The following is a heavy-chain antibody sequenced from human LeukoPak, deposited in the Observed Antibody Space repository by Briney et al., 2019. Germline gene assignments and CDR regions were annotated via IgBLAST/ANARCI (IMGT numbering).Heavy chain of an antibody. D-gene: IGHD3-22*01. CDR3: STTYYYDSSEGY. CDR1: GFTFNRFY. CDR2: IKSKTDGGTT. Sequence: GGSLRLSCSASGFTFNRFYLHWVRQAPGKGLEWVGRIKSKTDGGTTDYAAPVKGRFTISRDDSKNTPYLQMNSLKTEDTAVYYCSTTYYYDSSEGYWGQGTLVTVSS. J-gene: IGHJ4*02. V-gene: IGHV3-15*07.